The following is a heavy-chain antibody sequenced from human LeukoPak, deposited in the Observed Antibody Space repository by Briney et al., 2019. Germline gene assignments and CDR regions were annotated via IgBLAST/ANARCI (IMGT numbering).Heavy chain of an antibody. J-gene: IGHJ4*02. CDR2: VNPMSGDT. CDR3: AKDRVRLTRGDFDN. Sequence: GASVKVSCKASGYSFTAYYINWVRQAPGQGPEWMGWVNPMSGDTRIAQKFQGRVTMTRDTSTSTAHMDVRGLTVDDTAVYFCAKDRVRLTRGDFDNWGQGTLVTVSS. CDR1: GYSFTAYY. D-gene: IGHD3-10*01. V-gene: IGHV1-2*02.